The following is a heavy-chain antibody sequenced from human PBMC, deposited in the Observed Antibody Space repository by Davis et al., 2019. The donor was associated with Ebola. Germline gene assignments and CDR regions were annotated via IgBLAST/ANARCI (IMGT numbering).Heavy chain of an antibody. J-gene: IGHJ6*02. D-gene: IGHD3-3*01. V-gene: IGHV3-7*01. Sequence: GESLKISCAASGFTFSSYWMSWVRQAPGKGLEWVANIKQDGSEKYYVDSVKGRFTISRDNAKNSLYLQMNSLRAEDTAVYYCAREGTILDKYYDFWSGYYTDYYYYGMDVWGQGTTVTVSS. CDR2: IKQDGSEK. CDR1: GFTFSSYW. CDR3: AREGTILDKYYDFWSGYYTDYYYYGMDV.